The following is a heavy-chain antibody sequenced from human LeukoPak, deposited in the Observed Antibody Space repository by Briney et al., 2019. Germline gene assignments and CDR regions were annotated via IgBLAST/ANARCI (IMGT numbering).Heavy chain of an antibody. D-gene: IGHD1-1*01. CDR1: GYTFTGYY. CDR2: MNFNSGGT. Sequence: ASVKVSCKASGYTFTGYYIHWVRQAPGQGLEWMGWMNFNSGGTYYAQKFQDRVTMTRDTSISTANIELSRLTSDDTAVYYCARENWYYDYWGQGTLVTVSS. V-gene: IGHV1-2*02. J-gene: IGHJ4*02. CDR3: ARENWYYDY.